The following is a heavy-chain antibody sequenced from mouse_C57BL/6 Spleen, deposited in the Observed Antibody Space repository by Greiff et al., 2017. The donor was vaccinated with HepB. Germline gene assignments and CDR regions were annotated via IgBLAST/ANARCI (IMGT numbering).Heavy chain of an antibody. D-gene: IGHD2-5*01. CDR2: ISYDGSN. CDR1: GYSITSGYY. J-gene: IGHJ2*01. Sequence: ESGPGLVKPSQSLSLTCSVTGYSITSGYYWNWIRQFPGNKLEWMGYISYDGSNNYNPSLNNRISITRDTSKNQFFLKLNSVTTEDTATYYCARSFYSNYFDYWGQGTTLTVSS. V-gene: IGHV3-6*01. CDR3: ARSFYSNYFDY.